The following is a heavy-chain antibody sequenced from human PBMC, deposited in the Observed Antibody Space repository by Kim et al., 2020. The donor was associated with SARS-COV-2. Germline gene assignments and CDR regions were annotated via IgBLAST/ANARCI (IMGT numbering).Heavy chain of an antibody. Sequence: SVKVSCKASGGTFSSYAISWVRQAPGQGLEWMGGIIPIFGTANYAQKFQGRVTITADKSTSTAYMELSSLRSEDTAVYYCARAYCGGDCYQTGPYFQHWGQGTLVTVSS. D-gene: IGHD2-21*02. J-gene: IGHJ1*01. V-gene: IGHV1-69*06. CDR2: IIPIFGTA. CDR3: ARAYCGGDCYQTGPYFQH. CDR1: GGTFSSYA.